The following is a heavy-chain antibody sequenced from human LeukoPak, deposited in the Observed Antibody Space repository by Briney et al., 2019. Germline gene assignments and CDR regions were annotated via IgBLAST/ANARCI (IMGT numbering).Heavy chain of an antibody. J-gene: IGHJ4*02. CDR2: IRSKAYGGTT. D-gene: IGHD2-2*01. CDR3: ARDGGRYCSSTSCYSGY. CDR1: GFTFGDYA. Sequence: GGSLRLSCTASGFTFGDYAMSWVRQAPGKGLEWVGFIRSKAYGGTTEYAASVKGRFTISRDNAKNSLYLQMNSLRAEDTAVYYCARDGGRYCSSTSCYSGYWGQGTLVTVSS. V-gene: IGHV3-49*04.